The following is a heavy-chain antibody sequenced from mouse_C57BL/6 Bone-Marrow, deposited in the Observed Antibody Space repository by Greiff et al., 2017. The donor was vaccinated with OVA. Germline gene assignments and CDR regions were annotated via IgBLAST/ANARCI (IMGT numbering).Heavy chain of an antibody. Sequence: EVKLMESGGGLVKPGGSLKLSCAASGFTFSSYTMSWVRQTPEKRLEWVATISGGGGNTYYPDSGKGRFTISRDNAKNTLYLQMSSLRSEDTALYYCARGGKLGGFAYWGQGTLVTVSA. CDR2: ISGGGGNT. V-gene: IGHV5-9*01. CDR3: ARGGKLGGFAY. J-gene: IGHJ3*01. CDR1: GFTFSSYT. D-gene: IGHD4-1*01.